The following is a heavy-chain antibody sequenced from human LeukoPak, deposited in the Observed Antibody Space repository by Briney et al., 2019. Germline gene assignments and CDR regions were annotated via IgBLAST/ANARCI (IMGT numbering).Heavy chain of an antibody. CDR2: ITGNGGST. CDR1: GFTFSTYA. Sequence: QPGGSLRLSCAASGFTFSTYAMTWVRQAPGKGLEWVSSITGNGGSTYYADSVKGRFTISRDNSKNTLYLQMNSLRAEDTAVYYCARGLAAAGWFDPWGQGTLVTVSS. CDR3: ARGLAAAGWFDP. V-gene: IGHV3-23*01. J-gene: IGHJ5*02. D-gene: IGHD6-13*01.